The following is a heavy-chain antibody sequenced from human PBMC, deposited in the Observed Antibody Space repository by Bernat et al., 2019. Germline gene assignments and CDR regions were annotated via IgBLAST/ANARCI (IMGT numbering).Heavy chain of an antibody. J-gene: IGHJ3*02. CDR1: GFTFSSYA. CDR2: ISGSGGST. CDR3: AKDLARYSSSSYAFDI. V-gene: IGHV3-23*04. D-gene: IGHD6-6*01. Sequence: EVQLVESGGGLVQPGGSLKLSCAASGFTFSSYAMSWVRQAPGKGLGWVSAISGSGGSTYFADSVKGRFTISRDNSKNTLYLQMNSLRAEDTAVYYCAKDLARYSSSSYAFDIWGQGTMVTVSS.